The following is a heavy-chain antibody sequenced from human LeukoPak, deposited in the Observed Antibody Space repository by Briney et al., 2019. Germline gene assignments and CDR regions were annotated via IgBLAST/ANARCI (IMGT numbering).Heavy chain of an antibody. CDR2: ISGSGDDT. Sequence: PGRSLRLSCAACGFTFDDYAMHWVRQAPGKGLEWVSSISGSGDDTSYADSVKGRFTISRDNSRNTLYLQMNSLRAEDTAVYYCAKQFVDIWGQGTLVTVSS. CDR3: AKQFVDI. CDR1: GFTFDDYA. J-gene: IGHJ5*02. V-gene: IGHV3-23*01. D-gene: IGHD5-24*01.